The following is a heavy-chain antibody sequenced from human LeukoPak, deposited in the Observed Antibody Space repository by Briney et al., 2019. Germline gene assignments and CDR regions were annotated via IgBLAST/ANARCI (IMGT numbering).Heavy chain of an antibody. CDR2: IYSGGST. CDR3: ARPGGYYGSASYLDY. D-gene: IGHD3-10*01. Sequence: GGSLRLSCSASGFTVSSNYMIWVRQAQGNGLVWFSIIYSGGSTYYADSQKGRFIISRDTSKTALYLKMNRLSAEDTAVYYCARPGGYYGSASYLDYWGEGTLVTVSS. CDR1: GFTVSSNY. J-gene: IGHJ4*02. V-gene: IGHV3-53*01.